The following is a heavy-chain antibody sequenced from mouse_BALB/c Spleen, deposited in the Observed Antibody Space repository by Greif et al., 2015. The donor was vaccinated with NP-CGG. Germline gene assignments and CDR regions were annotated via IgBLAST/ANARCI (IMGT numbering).Heavy chain of an antibody. J-gene: IGHJ2*01. D-gene: IGHD1-1*01. V-gene: IGHV5-4*02. CDR2: ISDGGSYT. CDR1: GFTFSDYY. CDR3: ASGSSFDY. Sequence: EVQGVESGGGLVKPGGSLKLSCAASGFTFSDYYMYWVRQTPEKRLEWVATISDGGSYTYYPDRVKGRFTISRDNAKNNLYLQMSSLKSEDTAMYYCASGSSFDYWGQGTTLTVSS.